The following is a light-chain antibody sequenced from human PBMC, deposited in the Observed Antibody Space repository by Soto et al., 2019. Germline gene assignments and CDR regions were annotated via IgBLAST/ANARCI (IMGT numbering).Light chain of an antibody. CDR3: QQYNNWPRAN. J-gene: IGKJ4*01. Sequence: ETVMTQSPATLSVSPGERATLSCRASQSISSNLAWYQQKPGQAPRLLMFRTSTRATGVPARFSGSGSGTEFKITISSLQSEDLAVYYCQQYNNWPRANFGGGTKVLIK. CDR1: QSISSN. CDR2: RTS. V-gene: IGKV3-15*01.